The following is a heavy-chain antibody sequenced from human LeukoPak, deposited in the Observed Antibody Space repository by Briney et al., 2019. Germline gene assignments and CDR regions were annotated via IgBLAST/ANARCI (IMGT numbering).Heavy chain of an antibody. CDR3: ARSTKYYDYVWGSYRRLIFDY. CDR2: IYYSGRT. Sequence: SETLSLTCTISGGSISSYYWSWIRQPPGKGLEWIGYIYYSGRTNYNPSLKSRVTISVDTSKNQFSLKLSFVTAADTAVYYCARSTKYYDYVWGSYRRLIFDYWGQGTLVTVSS. V-gene: IGHV4-59*08. CDR1: GGSISSYY. J-gene: IGHJ4*02. D-gene: IGHD3-16*02.